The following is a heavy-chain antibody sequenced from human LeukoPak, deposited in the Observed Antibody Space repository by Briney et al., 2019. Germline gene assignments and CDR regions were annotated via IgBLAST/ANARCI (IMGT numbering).Heavy chain of an antibody. V-gene: IGHV3-7*04. D-gene: IGHD3-10*02. CDR2: IKQDGSTK. CDR3: ARDPMSGKFDY. CDR1: GFTFNSYW. Sequence: GGSLRLSCAASGFTFNSYWMSWVRQAPGKGLEWVGNIKQDGSTKFYVDSVKGRFTISRDNANNSLYLQMNRLRVEDTAVYYCARDPMSGKFDYWGQGTQVIVSS. J-gene: IGHJ4*02.